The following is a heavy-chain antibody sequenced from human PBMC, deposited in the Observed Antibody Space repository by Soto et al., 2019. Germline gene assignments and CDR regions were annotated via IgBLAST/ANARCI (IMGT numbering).Heavy chain of an antibody. CDR3: ARGVYDTSGYYDWFDP. V-gene: IGHV4-34*01. J-gene: IGHJ5*02. D-gene: IGHD3-22*01. CDR2: INHSGST. CDR1: GGSFSAYY. Sequence: SETLSLTCAVYGGSFSAYYWSWIRQPPGKGLEWLGEINHSGSTNYNPSLKSRVTISVDTSKNQFSLKLSSVTAADTAVYYCARGVYDTSGYYDWFDPWGQGTLVTVSS.